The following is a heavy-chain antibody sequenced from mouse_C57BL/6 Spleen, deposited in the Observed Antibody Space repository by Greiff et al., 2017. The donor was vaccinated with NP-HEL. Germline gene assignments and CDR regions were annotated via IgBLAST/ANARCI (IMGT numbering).Heavy chain of an antibody. CDR3: ARGDYGSSHWYFDV. CDR2: IYPGDGDT. D-gene: IGHD1-1*01. J-gene: IGHJ1*03. CDR1: GYAFSSYW. V-gene: IGHV1-80*01. Sequence: VKLQESGAELVKPGASVKISCKASGYAFSSYWMNWVKQRPGKGLEWIGQIYPGDGDTNYNGKFKGKATLTADKSSSTAYMQLSSLTSEDSAVYVCARGDYGSSHWYFDVWGTGTTVTVSS.